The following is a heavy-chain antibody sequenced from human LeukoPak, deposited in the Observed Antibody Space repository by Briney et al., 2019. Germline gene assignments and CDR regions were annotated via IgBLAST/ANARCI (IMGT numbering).Heavy chain of an antibody. Sequence: SETLSLTCTVSGGSISNYYWSWIRQPPGKGLEWIGYIYYSGSTNYNPSLESRVTISVDTSKNQFSLKLSSVTAADTAVYYCAKESTSYHWYFDLWGRGTLVTVSS. CDR3: AKESTSYHWYFDL. V-gene: IGHV4-59*01. CDR1: GGSISNYY. CDR2: IYYSGST. J-gene: IGHJ2*01.